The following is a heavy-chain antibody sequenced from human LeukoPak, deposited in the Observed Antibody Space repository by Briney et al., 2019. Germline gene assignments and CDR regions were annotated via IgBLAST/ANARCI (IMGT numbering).Heavy chain of an antibody. D-gene: IGHD3-16*01. CDR2: INHSGST. CDR3: ARGAKMYYDYVWGSSQPRLDY. J-gene: IGHJ4*02. CDR1: GGSFSGYY. V-gene: IGHV4-34*01. Sequence: PSETLSLTCAVYGGSFSGYYWSWIRQPPGKGLEWIGEINHSGSTNYNPPLKSRVTISVDTSKNQFSLKLSSVTAADTAVYYCARGAKMYYDYVWGSSQPRLDYWGQGTLVTVSS.